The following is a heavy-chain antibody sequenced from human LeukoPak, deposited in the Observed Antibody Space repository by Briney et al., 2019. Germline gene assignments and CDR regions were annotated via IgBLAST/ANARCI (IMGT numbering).Heavy chain of an antibody. CDR1: GYTFTSYY. Sequence: GASVKVSCKASGYTFTSYYMHWVRQAPGQGLEWMGVINPSGGSTSYAQKFQGRVTMTADASSSTVYVELSSLRCEDTAVYYCARGSYVSGSDWGQGTLVTVYS. CDR3: ARGSYVSGSD. CDR2: INPSGGST. V-gene: IGHV1-46*01. D-gene: IGHD3-10*01. J-gene: IGHJ4*02.